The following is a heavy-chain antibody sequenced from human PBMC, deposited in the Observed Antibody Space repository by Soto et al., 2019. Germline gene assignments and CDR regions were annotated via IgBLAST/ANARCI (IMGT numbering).Heavy chain of an antibody. V-gene: IGHV1-69*13. D-gene: IGHD2-2*01. CDR1: GGTFSSYA. CDR3: ATQDQLLSYGMDV. CDR2: IIPIFGTA. J-gene: IGHJ6*02. Sequence: SVKVSCKASGGTFSSYAISWVRQAPGQGLEWMGGIIPIFGTANYAQKFQGRVTITADESTRTAYMELSSLRSEDTAVYYCATQDQLLSYGMDVWGQGTTVTVSS.